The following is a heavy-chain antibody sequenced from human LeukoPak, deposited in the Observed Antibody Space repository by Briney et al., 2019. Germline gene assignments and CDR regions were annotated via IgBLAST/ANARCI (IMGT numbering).Heavy chain of an antibody. J-gene: IGHJ4*02. CDR2: ISWNSGSI. D-gene: IGHD4-17*01. V-gene: IGHV3-9*01. CDR3: ARVDTDTGTIGY. Sequence: GGSLRLSCAASGFTFDDYAMHWVRQAPGKGLEWVSGISWNSGSIGYADSVKGRFTISRDNAKNSLYLQMNSLRAEDTAVYYCARVDTDTGTIGYWGQGTLVTVSS. CDR1: GFTFDDYA.